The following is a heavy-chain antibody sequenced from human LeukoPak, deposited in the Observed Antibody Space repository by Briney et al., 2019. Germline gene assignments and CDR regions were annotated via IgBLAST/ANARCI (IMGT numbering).Heavy chain of an antibody. CDR3: AREDDGEMIVPPGYYYYMDV. J-gene: IGHJ6*03. Sequence: SETLSLTCTVSGGSISSGSYYWSWIRQPAGKGLEWIGRIYTSGSTNYNPSLKSRVTISVDTSKNQFSLKLSSVTAADTAVYYCAREDDGEMIVPPGYYYYMDVWGKGTTVTVSS. D-gene: IGHD3-22*01. V-gene: IGHV4-61*02. CDR2: IYTSGST. CDR1: GGSISSGSYY.